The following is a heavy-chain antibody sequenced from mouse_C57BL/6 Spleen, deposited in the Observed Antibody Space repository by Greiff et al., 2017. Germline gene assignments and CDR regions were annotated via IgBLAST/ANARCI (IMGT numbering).Heavy chain of an antibody. Sequence: EVKLMESGPGMVKPSQSLSLTCTVTGYSITSGYDWHWIRHFPGNKLEWMGYISYSGSTNYNPSLKSRISLTHDTSKNHFFLTLNSVTTEDTATYYCARGPDYYGSSPYFGYRGQGTTLTVSS. D-gene: IGHD1-1*01. CDR2: ISYSGST. V-gene: IGHV3-1*01. J-gene: IGHJ2*01. CDR1: GYSITSGYD. CDR3: ARGPDYYGSSPYFGY.